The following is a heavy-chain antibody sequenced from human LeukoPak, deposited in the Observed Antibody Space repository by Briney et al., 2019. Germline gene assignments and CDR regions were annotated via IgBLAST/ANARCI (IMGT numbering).Heavy chain of an antibody. CDR2: IYYSGST. CDR3: ARVLLGDGYNYGDFDY. Sequence: PSETLSLTCTVSGGSISSYYWSWIRQPPGKGLEWIGYIYYSGSTNYNPSLKSRVTISVDTSKNQFSLQLNSVTPEDTAVYYCARVLLGDGYNYGDFDYWGQGTLVTVSS. V-gene: IGHV4-59*12. J-gene: IGHJ4*02. CDR1: GGSISSYY. D-gene: IGHD5-24*01.